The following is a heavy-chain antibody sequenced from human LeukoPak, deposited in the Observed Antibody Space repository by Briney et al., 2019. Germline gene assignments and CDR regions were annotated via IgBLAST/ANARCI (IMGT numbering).Heavy chain of an antibody. CDR3: AKRVSYYYYMDV. V-gene: IGHV3-23*01. CDR2: ISGSGGST. CDR1: GFTFSSYA. Sequence: GGSLRLSCAASGFTFSSYAMSWVRQAPGKGLEWVSAISGSGGSTYYADSVKGLFTISRDNSKNTLYLQMNSLRAEDTAVYYCAKRVSYYYYMDVGGKGTTVTVSS. J-gene: IGHJ6*03.